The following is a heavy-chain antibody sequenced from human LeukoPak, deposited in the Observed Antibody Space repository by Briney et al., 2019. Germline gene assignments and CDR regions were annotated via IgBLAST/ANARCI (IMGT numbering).Heavy chain of an antibody. CDR3: ARGSRGYSYG. J-gene: IGHJ4*02. CDR1: GVSVSSGSHY. V-gene: IGHV4-61*01. D-gene: IGHD5-18*01. CDR2: IYYSAST. Sequence: SETLSLTCTVSGVSVSSGSHYWSWIRQPPGKGLEWIGYIYYSASTNYNPSLKSRVTISVDTSNNQFSLKLSSVTAADTAVYYCARGSRGYSYGWGQGTLVTVSS.